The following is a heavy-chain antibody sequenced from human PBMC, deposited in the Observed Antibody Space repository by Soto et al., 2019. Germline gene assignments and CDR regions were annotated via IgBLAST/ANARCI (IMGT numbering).Heavy chain of an antibody. CDR3: AREGGSGYDFGPFDY. D-gene: IGHD5-12*01. CDR1: GYTFTSYY. CDR2: INPSGGST. J-gene: IGHJ4*02. Sequence: WASVKVSCKTSGYTFTSYYMHWVRQAPGQGLEWMGIINPSGGSTSYAQKFQGRVTMTRDTSTSTVYMELSSLRSEDTAVYYCAREGGSGYDFGPFDYWGQGTLVTVSS. V-gene: IGHV1-46*01.